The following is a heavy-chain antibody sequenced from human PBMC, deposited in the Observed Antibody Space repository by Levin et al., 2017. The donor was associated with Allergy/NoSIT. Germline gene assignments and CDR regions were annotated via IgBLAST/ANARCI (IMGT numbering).Heavy chain of an antibody. J-gene: IGHJ4*02. CDR2: VTGNGGST. CDR3: AKDLHDSLTGYFDC. D-gene: IGHD3-9*01. Sequence: GGSLRLSCAASGFTFSSHAMSWVRQAPGKGLEWVSAVTGNGGSTYYADSVKGRFTISRDNSKNTLYLQLNSLRAEDTAVYYCAKDLHDSLTGYFDCWGQGTLVTVSS. V-gene: IGHV3-23*01. CDR1: GFTFSSHA.